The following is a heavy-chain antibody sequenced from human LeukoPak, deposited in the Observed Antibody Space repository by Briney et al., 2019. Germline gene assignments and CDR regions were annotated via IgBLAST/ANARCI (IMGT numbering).Heavy chain of an antibody. V-gene: IGHV1-18*04. CDR1: GYTLTSYG. CDR3: ARGYCSSTSCFYFDY. J-gene: IGHJ4*02. CDR2: ISAYNGNT. D-gene: IGHD2-2*01. Sequence: HAASVKVSCKASGYTLTSYGISWVRQAPGQGREWMGWISAYNGNTNYAQKLQGRVTMTTDTSTSTAYMELRSLRSDDTAVYYCARGYCSSTSCFYFDYWGQGTLVTVSS.